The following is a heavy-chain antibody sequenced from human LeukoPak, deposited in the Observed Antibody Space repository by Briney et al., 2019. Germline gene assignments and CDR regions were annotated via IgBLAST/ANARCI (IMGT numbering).Heavy chain of an antibody. CDR1: GGSMSSGGYY. CDR3: ASLELTGDAQGY. D-gene: IGHD7-27*01. CDR2: IYYSGST. V-gene: IGHV4-31*03. Sequence: SETLSLTCTVSGGSMSSGGYYGSWIRQHPGKGLEWIGYIYYSGSTYYNPSLKSRVTISVDTSKNQFSLKLSSVTAADTAVYYRASLELTGDAQGYWGQGTLVTVSS. J-gene: IGHJ4*02.